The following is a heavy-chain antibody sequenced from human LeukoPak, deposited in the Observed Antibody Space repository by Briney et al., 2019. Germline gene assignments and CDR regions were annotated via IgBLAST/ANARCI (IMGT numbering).Heavy chain of an antibody. CDR3: ARVGDSGGEVGAFDI. J-gene: IGHJ3*02. V-gene: IGHV3-13*01. D-gene: IGHD3-16*01. CDR1: GFTFSSYD. Sequence: GGSLRLSCAASGFTFSSYDMHWVRQATGKGLEWVSAIGTAGDTYYPGSVKGRFTISRENAKNSLYLQMNSLRAGDTAVYYCARVGDSGGEVGAFDIWGQGTMVTVSS. CDR2: IGTAGDT.